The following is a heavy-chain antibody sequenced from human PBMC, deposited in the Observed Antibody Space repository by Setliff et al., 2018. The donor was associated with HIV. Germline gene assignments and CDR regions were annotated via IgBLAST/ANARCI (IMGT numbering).Heavy chain of an antibody. J-gene: IGHJ5*01. Sequence: ASVKVSCKASGYIFTNYGISWVRQAPGQGLEWMGWITGYNGNTNYAEKFQGRVTMTIDTSTSTAYMDLSSLRSEDTAVYYCARDSGVSSGWKNWFDSWGQGTLVTVSS. V-gene: IGHV1-18*01. CDR2: ITGYNGNT. CDR3: ARDSGVSSGWKNWFDS. CDR1: GYIFTNYG. D-gene: IGHD6-19*01.